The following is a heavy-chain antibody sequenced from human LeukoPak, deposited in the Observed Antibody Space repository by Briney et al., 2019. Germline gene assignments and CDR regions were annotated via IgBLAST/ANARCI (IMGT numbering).Heavy chain of an antibody. Sequence: GGSLRLSCAASGFPFNTFTMNWVRQAPGKGLERVSSIRSSASNIYYADSVKGRFTISRDNAKNSLYLRMNSLRVEDTAVYYCASGRGYWGQGTLVTVSS. CDR3: ASGRGY. CDR1: GFPFNTFT. J-gene: IGHJ4*02. D-gene: IGHD1-26*01. V-gene: IGHV3-21*01. CDR2: IRSSASNI.